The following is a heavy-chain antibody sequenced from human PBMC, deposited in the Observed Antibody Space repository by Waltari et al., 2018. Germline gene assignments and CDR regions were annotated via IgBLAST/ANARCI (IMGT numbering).Heavy chain of an antibody. CDR2: IIPILGIA. D-gene: IGHD3-22*01. V-gene: IGHV1-69*10. Sequence: QVQLVQSGAEVKKPGSSVKVSCKASGGTFSSYAISWVRQAPGQGLEWMGGIIPILGIANYAQKVQGRVTMTADKSTSTAYMELSSLRSEDTAVYYCASSHDSSGYLIYWGQGTLVTVSS. J-gene: IGHJ4*02. CDR3: ASSHDSSGYLIY. CDR1: GGTFSSYA.